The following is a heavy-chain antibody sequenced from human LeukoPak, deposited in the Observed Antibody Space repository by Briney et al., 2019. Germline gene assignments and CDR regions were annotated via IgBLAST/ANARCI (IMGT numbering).Heavy chain of an antibody. V-gene: IGHV3-21*01. D-gene: IGHD4-11*01. CDR3: HAAVTTWGQFDY. CDR1: GFTFSSYS. CDR2: ISSSSSYI. Sequence: GGSLRLSCAASGFTFSSYSMNWVRQAPGKGLEWVSSISSSSSYIYYAESVKGRFTISRDNAKNSLYLQMNSLRAEDTAVYYCHAAVTTWGQFDYWGQGTLVTVSS. J-gene: IGHJ4*02.